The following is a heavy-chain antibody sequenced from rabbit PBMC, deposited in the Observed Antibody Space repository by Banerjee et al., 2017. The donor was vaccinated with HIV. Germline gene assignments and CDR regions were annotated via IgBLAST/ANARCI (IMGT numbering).Heavy chain of an antibody. D-gene: IGHD4-1*01. CDR1: GFSFSSSYY. CDR2: IDPVFAST. V-gene: IGHV1S45*01. Sequence: QEQLVESGGGLVQPEGSLTLTCTASGFSFSSSYYMCWVRQAPGKGLEWIGYIDPVFASTYYASWAKGRFTISKTSSTTVTLQLTSLTAADTATYFCARDDIVMAGVDLWGQGTLVTVS. CDR3: ARDDIVMAGVDL. J-gene: IGHJ3*01.